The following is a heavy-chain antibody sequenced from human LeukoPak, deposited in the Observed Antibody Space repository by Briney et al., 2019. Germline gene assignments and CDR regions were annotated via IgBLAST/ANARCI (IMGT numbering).Heavy chain of an antibody. CDR2: ISYDGSNK. CDR3: ASPTDDSSGYEEYFQH. D-gene: IGHD3-22*01. J-gene: IGHJ1*01. CDR1: GFTFSSYA. Sequence: GRSLRLSCAASGFTFSSYAMYWVRQAPGKGLEWVAVISYDGSNKYYADSVKGRFTISRDNSKNTLYLQMNSLRAEDTAVYYCASPTDDSSGYEEYFQHWGQGTLVTVSS. V-gene: IGHV3-30-3*01.